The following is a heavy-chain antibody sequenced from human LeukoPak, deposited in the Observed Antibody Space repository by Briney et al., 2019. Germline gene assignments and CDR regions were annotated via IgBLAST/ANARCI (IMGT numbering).Heavy chain of an antibody. J-gene: IGHJ4*02. CDR3: ARTRSAAGPPYFDY. V-gene: IGHV4-38-2*02. CDR1: GYSISSGYY. Sequence: PSETLSLTCTVSGYSISSGYYWGWIRQPPGKGLEWIGSIYHSGSTYYNPSLKSRVTISVDTSKNQFSLKLSSVTAADTAVYYCARTRSAAGPPYFDYWGQGTLVTVSS. D-gene: IGHD6-13*01. CDR2: IYHSGST.